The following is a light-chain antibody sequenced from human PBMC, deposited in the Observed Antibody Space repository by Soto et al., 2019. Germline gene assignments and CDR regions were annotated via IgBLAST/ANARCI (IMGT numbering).Light chain of an antibody. CDR1: SSDVGRYNI. CDR3: LSYTSANTRV. V-gene: IGLV2-14*02. J-gene: IGLJ3*02. Sequence: QSALTQPASVSGSPGQSITISCTGSSSDVGRYNIVSWYQQHPGKAPKLMIYEVNNRPSGVSNRFSGSKSGNTASLTISGLQPEDEADYYCLSYTSANTRVFGGGTKLTVL. CDR2: EVN.